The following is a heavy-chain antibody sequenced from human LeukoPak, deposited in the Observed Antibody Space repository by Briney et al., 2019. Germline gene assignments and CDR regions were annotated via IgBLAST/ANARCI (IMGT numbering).Heavy chain of an antibody. CDR3: ARGNIVVVVAAYFDY. CDR1: GYTFTGYY. CDR2: INPNSGGT. Sequence: GASVKVSCKASGYTFTGYYMHWVRQAPGQGLEWMGWINPNSGGTNYAQKFQGRVTMTRGTSISTAYMELSRLRPDDTAVYYCARGNIVVVVAAYFDYWGQGTLVTVSS. J-gene: IGHJ4*02. D-gene: IGHD2-15*01. V-gene: IGHV1-2*02.